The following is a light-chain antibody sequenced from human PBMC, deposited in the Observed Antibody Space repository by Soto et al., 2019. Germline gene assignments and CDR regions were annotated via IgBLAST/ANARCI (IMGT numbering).Light chain of an antibody. CDR3: QKYNSAPHT. CDR2: AAS. V-gene: IGKV1-27*01. J-gene: IGKJ2*01. CDR1: QGISNY. Sequence: DIQMTQSPSSLSASVGDRVTITCRASQGISNYLAWYQQKPGKVPKLLIYAASTLQSGVPSRFSGSGAGTDFTLTIGSLQTEDVATYYCQKYNSAPHTFGQGTKLEIK.